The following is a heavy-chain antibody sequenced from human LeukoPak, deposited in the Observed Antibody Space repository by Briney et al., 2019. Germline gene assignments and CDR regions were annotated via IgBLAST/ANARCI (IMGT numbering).Heavy chain of an antibody. CDR3: VRDPDALDY. Sequence: PGGSLRLSCAASGFTFSSYSMNWVRQAPGKGLEWVSYIRSSSSTIYYADSVKGRFTISRDNAKNSLYLQMNSLRAEDTAVYYCVRDPDALDYWGQGTLVTVSS. CDR1: GFTFSSYS. V-gene: IGHV3-48*01. J-gene: IGHJ4*02. CDR2: IRSSSSTI.